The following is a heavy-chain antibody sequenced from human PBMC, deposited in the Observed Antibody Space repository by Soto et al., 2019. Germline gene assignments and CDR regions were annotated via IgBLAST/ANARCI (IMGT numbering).Heavy chain of an antibody. CDR3: ARPLAAAGFYYYGMDV. CDR2: IWYDGSNK. D-gene: IGHD6-13*01. CDR1: GFTFSSYA. V-gene: IGHV3-33*08. J-gene: IGHJ6*02. Sequence: QVQLVESGGGVVQPGRSLRLSCAASGFTFSSYAMHWVRQAPGKGLEWVAVIWYDGSNKYYADSVKGRFTISRDNSKNTLYLQMNSLRAEDTAVYYCARPLAAAGFYYYGMDVWGQGTTVTVSS.